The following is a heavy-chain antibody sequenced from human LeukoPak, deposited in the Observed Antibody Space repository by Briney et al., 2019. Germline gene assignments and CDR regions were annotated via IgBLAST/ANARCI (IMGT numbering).Heavy chain of an antibody. CDR1: GGSFSSGGYC. J-gene: IGHJ4*02. D-gene: IGHD2-15*01. CDR3: ARGHCSGGSCYSHDY. V-gene: IGHV4-31*03. Sequence: SQTLSLTCTVSGGSFSSGGYCWSWIRQHPGQGLEWVGYIYCSGTTYYNPSLKSRVTITVNTSKNQSSLKLSSVTAADTAVYYWARGHCSGGSCYSHDYWGQGTLVTVSS. CDR2: IYCSGTT.